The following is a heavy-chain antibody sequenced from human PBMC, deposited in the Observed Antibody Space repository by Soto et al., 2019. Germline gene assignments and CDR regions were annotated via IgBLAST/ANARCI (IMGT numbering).Heavy chain of an antibody. D-gene: IGHD5-12*01. Sequence: AASVKVSCKASGGTSSSYAISWVRQAPGQGLEWMGGIIPIFGTANYAQKFQGRVTITADESTSTAYMELSSLRSEDTAVYYCARGLGYSGYDPIDYWGQGTLVTVSS. V-gene: IGHV1-69*13. CDR3: ARGLGYSGYDPIDY. CDR2: IIPIFGTA. J-gene: IGHJ4*02. CDR1: GGTSSSYA.